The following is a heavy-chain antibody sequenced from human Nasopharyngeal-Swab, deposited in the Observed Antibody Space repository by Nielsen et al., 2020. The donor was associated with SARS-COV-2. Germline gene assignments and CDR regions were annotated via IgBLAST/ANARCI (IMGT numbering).Heavy chain of an antibody. CDR1: GFTFSSYA. Sequence: GGSLRLSCAASGFTFSSYAMHWVRQAPGKGLEWVAVISYDGSNKYYADSVKGRFTISRDNSENTLYLQMNSLRAEDTAVYYCARERVAWIVVVVAGREFDPWGQGTLVTVSS. V-gene: IGHV3-30-3*01. CDR3: ARERVAWIVVVVAGREFDP. J-gene: IGHJ5*02. CDR2: ISYDGSNK. D-gene: IGHD2-15*01.